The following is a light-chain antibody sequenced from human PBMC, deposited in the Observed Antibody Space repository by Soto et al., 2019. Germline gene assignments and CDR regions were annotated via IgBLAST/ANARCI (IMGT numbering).Light chain of an antibody. CDR2: GAS. V-gene: IGKV3-20*01. J-gene: IGKJ4*01. Sequence: EIVLTQSPGTLSLSPGERATLSCRASQSVSSSYLAWYPQKPGQAPRLLIYGASSRATCIPDRFSGSGSGTDFTLSIRRLEHEDFAVYYCQQYGSSPFGGGTKVEIK. CDR3: QQYGSSP. CDR1: QSVSSSY.